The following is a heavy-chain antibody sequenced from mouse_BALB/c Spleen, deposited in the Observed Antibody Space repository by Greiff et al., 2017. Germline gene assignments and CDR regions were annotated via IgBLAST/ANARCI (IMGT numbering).Heavy chain of an antibody. D-gene: IGHD3-2*02. V-gene: IGHV1-9*01. J-gene: IGHJ4*01. CDR2: ILPGSGST. Sequence: LVESGAELMKPGASVKISCKATDYTFSSYWIEWVKQRPGHGLEWIGEILPGSGSTNYNEKFKGKATFTADTSSNTAYMQLSSLTSEDSAVYYCARRGAYQEYAMDYWGQGTSVTVSS. CDR1: DYTFSSYW. CDR3: ARRGAYQEYAMDY.